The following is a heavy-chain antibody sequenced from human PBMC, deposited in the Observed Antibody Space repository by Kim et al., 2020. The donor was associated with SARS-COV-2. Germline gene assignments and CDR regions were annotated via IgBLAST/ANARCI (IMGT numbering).Heavy chain of an antibody. CDR1: GYTLTELS. CDR2: FDPEDGET. V-gene: IGHV1-24*01. D-gene: IGHD2-21*01. J-gene: IGHJ3*02. Sequence: ASVKVSCKVSGYTLTELSMHWVRQAPGKGLEWMGGFDPEDGETIYAQKFQGRVTMTEDTSTDTAYRELSSLRSEDTSVYYCATHSAGFAIRDAFNIWGQGTMVTVSS. CDR3: ATHSAGFAIRDAFNI.